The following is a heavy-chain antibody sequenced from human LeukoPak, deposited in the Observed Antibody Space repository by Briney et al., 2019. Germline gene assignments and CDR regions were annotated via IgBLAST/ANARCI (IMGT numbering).Heavy chain of an antibody. V-gene: IGHV4-59*01. Sequence: PSETLSLTCTVSGGSISSYYWSWIWQPPGKGLEWIGYIYYSGSTSYNPSLKSRVTISVDTSKNQFSLKLSSVTAADTAVYYCARSGYHWESSYDYWGQGTLVTVSS. J-gene: IGHJ4*02. CDR2: IYYSGST. CDR1: GGSISSYY. CDR3: ARSGYHWESSYDY. D-gene: IGHD5-12*01.